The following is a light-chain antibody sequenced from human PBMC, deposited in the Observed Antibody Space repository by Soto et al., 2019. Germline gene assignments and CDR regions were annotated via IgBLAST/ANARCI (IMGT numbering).Light chain of an antibody. CDR1: QSVTSRY. J-gene: IGKJ5*01. Sequence: EIVLTQSPGTLSLSPGERATLSCRASQSVTSRYLAWYQQKPGQAPRLLIYDASNRPTDIPARFSGSGSGTDFTLTIHRLEPEDFAVYYCQLYGNSPPFGQGTRLEIK. CDR2: DAS. CDR3: QLYGNSPP. V-gene: IGKV3-20*01.